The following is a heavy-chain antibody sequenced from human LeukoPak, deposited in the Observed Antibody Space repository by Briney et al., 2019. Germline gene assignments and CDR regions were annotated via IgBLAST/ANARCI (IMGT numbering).Heavy chain of an antibody. J-gene: IGHJ3*02. CDR1: GFTFSSYW. D-gene: IGHD6-19*01. V-gene: IGHV3-7*03. CDR3: AGYSSGGDAFDI. CDR2: IKQDGSEK. Sequence: PGGSLRLSCAASGFTFSSYWMNWVRQAPGKGLEWVANIKQDGSEKYYVDSVKGRFTISRDNAKNSLYLQMNSLRAEDMALYYCAGYSSGGDAFDIWGQGSMVTVSS.